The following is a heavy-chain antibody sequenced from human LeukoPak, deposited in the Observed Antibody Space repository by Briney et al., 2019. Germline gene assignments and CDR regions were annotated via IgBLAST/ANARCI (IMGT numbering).Heavy chain of an antibody. D-gene: IGHD3-22*01. Sequence: GGSLRLSCAASGFTFSSYGMHWVRQAPGKGLEWVAFIRYDGSNKYYADSVKGRFTISRDNSKNTLYLQMNSLRAEDTAVYYCAKEGESYYDTGFDPWGQGTLVTVSS. CDR2: IRYDGSNK. CDR3: AKEGESYYDTGFDP. J-gene: IGHJ5*02. V-gene: IGHV3-30*02. CDR1: GFTFSSYG.